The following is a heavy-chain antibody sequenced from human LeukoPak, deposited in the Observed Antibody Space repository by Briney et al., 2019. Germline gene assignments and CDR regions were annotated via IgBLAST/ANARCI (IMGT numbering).Heavy chain of an antibody. CDR2: INHSGST. J-gene: IGHJ3*02. Sequence: PSETLSLTCAVYGGSFSGYYWSWIRQPPGKGLEWIGEINHSGSTNYNPSLKSRVTISVDTSKNQFSLKLSSVTAADTAVYYCARGRWLQLGKRFIGAVDTWGQGTMVTVSS. V-gene: IGHV4-34*01. CDR1: GGSFSGYY. CDR3: ARGRWLQLGKRFIGAVDT. D-gene: IGHD5-24*01.